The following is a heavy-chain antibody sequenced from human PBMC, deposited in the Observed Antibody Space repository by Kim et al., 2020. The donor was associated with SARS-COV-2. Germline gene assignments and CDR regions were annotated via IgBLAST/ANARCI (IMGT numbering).Heavy chain of an antibody. CDR3: ARGGLYDSSGYSLDY. Sequence: SETLSLTCTVSGGSISSYYWSWIRQPPGKGLEWIGYIYYSGSTNYNPSLKSRVTISVDTSKNQFSLKLSSVTAADTAVYYCARGGLYDSSGYSLDYWGQGTLVTVSS. CDR2: IYYSGST. CDR1: GGSISSYY. V-gene: IGHV4-59*01. D-gene: IGHD3-22*01. J-gene: IGHJ4*02.